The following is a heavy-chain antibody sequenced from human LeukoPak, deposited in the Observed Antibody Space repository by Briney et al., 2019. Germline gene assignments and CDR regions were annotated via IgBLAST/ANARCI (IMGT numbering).Heavy chain of an antibody. Sequence: GGSLRLSCEASGFTFGNYAMSWVRQTPGKGLEWVSAISGSGGSTYYADSVKGRFTISRDDSKNTLYLQMNSLRAEDKAVYYCAKAAARIVVSTPYYFDYWGQGTLVTVSS. CDR3: AKAAARIVVSTPYYFDY. CDR1: GFTFGNYA. D-gene: IGHD3-22*01. CDR2: ISGSGGST. V-gene: IGHV3-23*01. J-gene: IGHJ4*02.